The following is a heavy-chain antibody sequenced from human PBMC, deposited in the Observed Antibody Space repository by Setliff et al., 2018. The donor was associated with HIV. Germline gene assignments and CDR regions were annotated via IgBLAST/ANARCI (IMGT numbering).Heavy chain of an antibody. CDR3: ARVQVGGYNFYFDY. Sequence: SLTCAVPGYSISTNEWWGWIRQPPGKGLAWIGYISNSGRTYYNPSLKSRVTISVDTSKNQFSLKLSSVTAADTAVYYCARVQVGGYNFYFDYWSQGTLVTVSS. CDR1: GYSISTNEW. V-gene: IGHV4-28*03. J-gene: IGHJ4*02. CDR2: ISNSGRT. D-gene: IGHD5-12*01.